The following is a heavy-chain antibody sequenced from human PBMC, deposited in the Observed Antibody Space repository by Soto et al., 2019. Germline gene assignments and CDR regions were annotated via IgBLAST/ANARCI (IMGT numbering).Heavy chain of an antibody. CDR1: GYTFTTHW. Sequence: PGESLKISCKGSGYTFTTHWISWVRQMPGEGLEWMGRIYPSDSYTSYSPSFQGHVTISVDKSISTTYLQWSSLKASDTAMYYCARRTYSSSWYFFDYWGQGTLVTVSS. D-gene: IGHD6-13*01. V-gene: IGHV5-10-1*01. CDR2: IYPSDSYT. CDR3: ARRTYSSSWYFFDY. J-gene: IGHJ4*02.